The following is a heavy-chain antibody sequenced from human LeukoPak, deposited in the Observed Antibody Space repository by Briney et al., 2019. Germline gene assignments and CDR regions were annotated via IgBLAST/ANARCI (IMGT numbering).Heavy chain of an antibody. V-gene: IGHV4-61*01. Sequence: TSETLSLTCKVSGGSVSSDSYYWSWIRRPPGQGLEWIGYIHNSGSTKYNASLKSRLTISVDTSKNQFSLEVTSVTAADTAVYYCARTNYGDYNWFDPWGQGTLVTVSS. CDR3: ARTNYGDYNWFDP. J-gene: IGHJ5*02. D-gene: IGHD4-17*01. CDR1: GGSVSSDSYY. CDR2: IHNSGST.